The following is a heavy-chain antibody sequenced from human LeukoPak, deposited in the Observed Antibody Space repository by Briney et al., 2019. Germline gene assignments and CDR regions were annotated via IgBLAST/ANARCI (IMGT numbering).Heavy chain of an antibody. J-gene: IGHJ4*02. CDR2: INRGGNT. V-gene: IGHV4-34*01. CDR3: ARGLGSGSYYNAY. D-gene: IGHD3-10*01. CDR1: GGSFSGYY. Sequence: PSETLSLTCAVYGGSFSGYYWGWIRQPPRKGLEWIGEINRGGNTGYNPSLKSRVTISVDTSKNHFSLKLSSVTAADTAVYYCARGLGSGSYYNAYWGQGTLVTVSS.